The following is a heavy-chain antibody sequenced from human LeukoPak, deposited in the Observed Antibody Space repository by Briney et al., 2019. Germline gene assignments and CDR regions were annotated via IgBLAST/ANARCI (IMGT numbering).Heavy chain of an antibody. CDR1: GGSFSGYY. J-gene: IGHJ4*02. Sequence: SETLSLTCAVYGGSFSGYYWSWIRQPPGKGLERIGEINHSGSTNYNPSLKSRVTISVDTSKNQFSLKLSSVTAADTAVYYCARAYSYGLYYFDYWGQGTLVTVSS. CDR2: INHSGST. V-gene: IGHV4-34*01. CDR3: ARAYSYGLYYFDY. D-gene: IGHD5-18*01.